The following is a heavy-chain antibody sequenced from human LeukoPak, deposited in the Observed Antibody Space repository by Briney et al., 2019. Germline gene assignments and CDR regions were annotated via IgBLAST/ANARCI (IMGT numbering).Heavy chain of an antibody. V-gene: IGHV3-30*03. J-gene: IGHJ6*03. Sequence: GGSLRLSCAASGFTLSNAWMNWVRQAPGKGLEWVAVISYDGSNKYYADSVKGRFTISRDNSKNTLYLQMNSLRAEDTAVYYCATAMMGKDYYYYMDVWGKGTTVTVSS. CDR1: GFTLSNAW. CDR3: ATAMMGKDYYYYMDV. CDR2: ISYDGSNK. D-gene: IGHD2-2*01.